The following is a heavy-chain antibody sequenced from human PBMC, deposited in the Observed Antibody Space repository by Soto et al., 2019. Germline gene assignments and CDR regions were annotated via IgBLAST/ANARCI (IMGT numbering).Heavy chain of an antibody. D-gene: IGHD2-2*01. CDR1: GYTFTDCG. CDR3: ARVKDPPYCSSTSCYAEDYYYYGMDV. J-gene: IGHJ6*02. V-gene: IGHV1-18*01. Sequence: ASVKVSCKTSGYTFTDCGISWVRQAPGQGLEWMGWISTYKGNTNYAQKLQGRVTMTTDTSTSTAYMELRSLRSDDTAVYYCARVKDPPYCSSTSCYAEDYYYYGMDVWGQGTTVTVSS. CDR2: ISTYKGNT.